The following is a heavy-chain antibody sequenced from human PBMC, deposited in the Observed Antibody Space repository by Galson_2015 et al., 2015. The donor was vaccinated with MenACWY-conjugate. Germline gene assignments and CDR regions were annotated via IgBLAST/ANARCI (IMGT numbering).Heavy chain of an antibody. CDR2: IKQDGSGK. V-gene: IGHV3-7*01. D-gene: IGHD6-19*01. CDR3: ARAKVQWLSKTFDL. Sequence: SLRISCATSGVTFSNSWMGWVRQAPGTGLEWVANIKQDGSGKYYVDSVKGRFIISRDNAKNSLFLQMDSLRAEDTALYYCARAKVQWLSKTFDLWGQGTMVTVSS. CDR1: GVTFSNSW. J-gene: IGHJ3*01.